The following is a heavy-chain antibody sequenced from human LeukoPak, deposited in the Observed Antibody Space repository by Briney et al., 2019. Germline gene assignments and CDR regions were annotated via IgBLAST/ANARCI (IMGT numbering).Heavy chain of an antibody. CDR1: GGSISIYY. D-gene: IGHD6-6*01. J-gene: IGHJ4*02. Sequence: SETLSLTCTVSGGSISIYYWSWIRQPAGKGLEWIGRIHTSGSTDYNPSLESRVTMSVDTSRDQFSLKLSSVTAADTAVYYCAREGSMTARPFVSIDYWGQGTLVTVSS. CDR3: AREGSMTARPFVSIDY. CDR2: IHTSGST. V-gene: IGHV4-4*07.